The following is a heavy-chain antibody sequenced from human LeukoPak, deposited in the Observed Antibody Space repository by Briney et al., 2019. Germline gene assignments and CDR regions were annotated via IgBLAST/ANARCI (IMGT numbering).Heavy chain of an antibody. CDR1: GGSISSGDYY. D-gene: IGHD3-22*01. CDR3: ARDWGYYDSSGYFVTPGYFDY. V-gene: IGHV4-30-4*08. Sequence: SETLSLTCTVSGGSISSGDYYWSWIRQPPGKGLEWIGYIYYSGCTYYNPSLKSRVTISVDTSKNQFSLKLSSVTAADTAVYYCARDWGYYDSSGYFVTPGYFDYWGQGTLVTVSS. CDR2: IYYSGCT. J-gene: IGHJ4*02.